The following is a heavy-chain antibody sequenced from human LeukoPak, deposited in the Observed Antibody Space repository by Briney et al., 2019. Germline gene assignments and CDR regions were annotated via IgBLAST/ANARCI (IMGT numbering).Heavy chain of an antibody. CDR2: FYYSGST. D-gene: IGHD1-26*01. CDR3: ARGKGERYYVNFFDY. Sequence: KPSETLSLTCTVSGGSLSGHHWSWFRQPPGKGLEWIGYFYYSGSTTYHPSLKSRVTISVDTSKNQFSLKVNSVTSADTAVYYCARGKGERYYVNFFDYWGHGNFVAVSS. J-gene: IGHJ4*01. V-gene: IGHV4-59*11. CDR1: GGSLSGHH.